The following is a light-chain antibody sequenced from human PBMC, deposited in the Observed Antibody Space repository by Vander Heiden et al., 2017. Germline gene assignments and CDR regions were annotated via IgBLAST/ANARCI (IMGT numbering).Light chain of an antibody. V-gene: IGKV2-40*01. J-gene: IGKJ5*01. CDR3: MPRIEFPRT. CDR2: TLS. Sequence: DIVMTPTPLSLPVTPGEPASISCRSSQSLLDSDDGDTYLDWYRKKREQSPQLLIYTLSYRASGVPDMFRGSGSGTYFTLKVSRVEAEDVRVYYCMPRIEFPRTFGQGTRLEIK. CDR1: QSLLDSDDGDTY.